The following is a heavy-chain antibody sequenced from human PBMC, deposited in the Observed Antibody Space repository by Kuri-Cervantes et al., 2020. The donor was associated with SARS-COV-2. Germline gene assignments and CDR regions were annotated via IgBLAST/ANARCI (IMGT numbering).Heavy chain of an antibody. Sequence: GESLKISCAASGFTFSSYWMHWVRQAPGKGLVWVSRINSDGSSTSYADSVKGRFTISRDNAKNTLYLQMNSLRAEDTAVYYCARVGYYGSGSYYYYYMDVWGKGTTVTVSS. CDR3: ARVGYYGSGSYYYYYMDV. V-gene: IGHV3-74*01. CDR1: GFTFSSYW. D-gene: IGHD3-10*01. CDR2: INSDGSST. J-gene: IGHJ6*03.